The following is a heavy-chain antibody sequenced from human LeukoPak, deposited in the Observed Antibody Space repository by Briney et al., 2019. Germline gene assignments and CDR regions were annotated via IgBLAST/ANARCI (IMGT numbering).Heavy chain of an antibody. CDR1: GGSISSYY. D-gene: IGHD3-10*01. J-gene: IGHJ5*02. CDR3: AGHHGSAGYNRFDP. V-gene: IGHV4-4*07. CDR2: IYTSGST. Sequence: SETLSLTCTVSGGSISSYYWSWIRQPAGKGLEWIGRIYTSGSTNYNPSLKSRVTMSVDTSKNQFSLKLSSVTAADTAVYYCAGHHGSAGYNRFDPWGQGTLVTVSS.